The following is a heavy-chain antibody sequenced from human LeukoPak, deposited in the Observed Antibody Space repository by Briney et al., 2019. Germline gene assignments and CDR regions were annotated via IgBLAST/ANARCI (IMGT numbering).Heavy chain of an antibody. CDR3: ARDGTYYYDSSGSVYYYGMDV. D-gene: IGHD3-22*01. CDR2: ISSSGSTI. CDR1: GFTFSSYE. J-gene: IGHJ6*02. V-gene: IGHV3-48*03. Sequence: GGSLRLSCAASGFTFSSYEMNWVRQAPGKGLEWVSYISSSGSTIYYADSVKGRFTISRDNAKNSLYLQMNSPRAEDTAVYYCARDGTYYYDSSGSVYYYGMDVWGQGTTVTVSS.